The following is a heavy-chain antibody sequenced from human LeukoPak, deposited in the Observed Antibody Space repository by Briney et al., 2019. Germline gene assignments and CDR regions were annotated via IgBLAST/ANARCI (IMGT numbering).Heavy chain of an antibody. J-gene: IGHJ6*02. D-gene: IGHD5-18*01. CDR1: GITFSDFL. Sequence: PGGSLRLSCAASGITFSDFLMNWIRQAPGKGLEWVSQTTSNGSSRYYADSVKGRFTISRDNAKSSLYLQMNSLRAEDTAVYYCARGEPRYSYGGGVRYYYYGMDVWGQGTTVTVSS. CDR3: ARGEPRYSYGGGVRYYYYGMDV. CDR2: TTSNGSSR. V-gene: IGHV3-11*01.